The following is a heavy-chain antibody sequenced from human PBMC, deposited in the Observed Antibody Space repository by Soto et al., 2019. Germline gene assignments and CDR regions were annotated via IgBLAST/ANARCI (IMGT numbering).Heavy chain of an antibody. J-gene: IGHJ6*02. Sequence: GESLKISCKGSGYTFTNYWIGWVRQMPGKGLEWMGIIYPGDSDTKYNPSFQGQVTISADKSITTTYLQWSSLKASDTAIYYCEASIFYYGIDVWGQGPTVTVYS. CDR2: IYPGDSDT. V-gene: IGHV5-51*01. CDR3: EASIFYYGIDV. CDR1: GYTFTNYW.